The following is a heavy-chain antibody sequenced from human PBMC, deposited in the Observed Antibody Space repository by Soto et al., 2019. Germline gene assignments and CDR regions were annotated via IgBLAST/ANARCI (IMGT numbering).Heavy chain of an antibody. D-gene: IGHD2-2*01. V-gene: IGHV3-11*06. CDR1: GFTFSDYY. J-gene: IGHJ4*02. Sequence: LRLSCAASGFTFSDYYMSWIRQAPGKGLEWVSYISSSSSYTNYADSVKGRFTISRDNAKNSLYLQMNSLRAEDTAVYYCARVQYQLLYYFDYWGQGTLVTVSS. CDR3: ARVQYQLLYYFDY. CDR2: ISSSSSYT.